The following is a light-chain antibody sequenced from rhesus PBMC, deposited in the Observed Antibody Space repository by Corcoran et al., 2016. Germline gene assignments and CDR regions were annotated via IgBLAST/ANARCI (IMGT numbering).Light chain of an antibody. CDR1: QGISSY. CDR3: LQHNSYPYS. V-gene: IGKV1-28*02. Sequence: DLQMTQSPSSLSASVGDTVTITCRASQGISSYLNWFQQKPGKAPNLLIYAESSLESGVPSRFSGSGYWTDFTLTISSLQPEDLAVYYCLQHNSYPYSCGQGTKVEIK. CDR2: AES. J-gene: IGKJ2*01.